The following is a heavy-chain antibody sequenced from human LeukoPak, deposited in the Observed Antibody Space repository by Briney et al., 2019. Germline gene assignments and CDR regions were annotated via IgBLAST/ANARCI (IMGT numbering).Heavy chain of an antibody. V-gene: IGHV3-7*03. J-gene: IGHJ4*02. Sequence: PGGSLRLSCAASGFTFWNYWMSWVRQAPGKGLEWVANIKQDGSEKYYVDSVTGRFTISGDNAKNSLYLQMNSLRAEDTAIYYCARDREVSDFWSGYAGWGQGTLVTVSS. CDR1: GFTFWNYW. CDR2: IKQDGSEK. D-gene: IGHD3-3*01. CDR3: ARDREVSDFWSGYAG.